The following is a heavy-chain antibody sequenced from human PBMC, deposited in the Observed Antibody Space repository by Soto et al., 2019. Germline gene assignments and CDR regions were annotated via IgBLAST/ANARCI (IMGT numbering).Heavy chain of an antibody. CDR3: ARGSSRGGMDV. Sequence: QVQLQQWGAGLLKPSETLSLTCAVYGGSFSGYYWSWIRQPPGKGLEWIGEINHSGSTNYNPSLKSRVTISVDTSKNQFSLKLSSVTAADTAVYYCARGSSRGGMDVWGQGTTVTVSS. CDR2: INHSGST. V-gene: IGHV4-34*01. J-gene: IGHJ6*02. CDR1: GGSFSGYY. D-gene: IGHD3-10*01.